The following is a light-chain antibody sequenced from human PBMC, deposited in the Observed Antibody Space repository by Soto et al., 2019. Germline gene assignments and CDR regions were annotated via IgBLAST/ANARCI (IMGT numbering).Light chain of an antibody. J-gene: IGKJ3*01. Sequence: EIVMTQSPATLSVSPGERATLSCRASQSVSSNLAWYQQKPGKAPRLLIYGASTRDTGIPSRFSGSGSGTEFTLTISSLQSEDFAVYYCQQYNNWPLTFGPGTKVDIK. CDR2: GAS. V-gene: IGKV3-15*01. CDR1: QSVSSN. CDR3: QQYNNWPLT.